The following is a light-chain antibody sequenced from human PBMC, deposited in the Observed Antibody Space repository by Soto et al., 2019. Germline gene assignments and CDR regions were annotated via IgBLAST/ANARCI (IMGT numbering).Light chain of an antibody. V-gene: IGLV1-40*01. Sequence: QSVLTQPPSVSGAPGQRVTISCIGSSSNIGAGYDVHWYQQLPGAAPKLLIYVNSNRPSGVPDRFSGSKSGTSASLAITGLQAEDEADYYCQSYDSSLSVVFGGGTQLTVL. CDR1: SSNIGAGYD. CDR3: QSYDSSLSVV. J-gene: IGLJ2*01. CDR2: VNS.